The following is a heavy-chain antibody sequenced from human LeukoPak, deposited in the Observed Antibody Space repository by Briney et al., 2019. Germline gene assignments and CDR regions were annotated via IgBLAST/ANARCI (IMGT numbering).Heavy chain of an antibody. CDR3: ARDAVYSSSWQYY. V-gene: IGHV3-30-3*01. D-gene: IGHD6-13*01. CDR2: ISYDGSNN. CDR1: GFTFSSYA. Sequence: TGGSLRLSCAASGFTFSSYAMHWVRQAPGKGLEWVAVISYDGSNNYYADSVKGRFTISRDNSKNTLYLQMNSLRAEDTAVYYCARDAVYSSSWQYYWGQGTLVTVSS. J-gene: IGHJ4*02.